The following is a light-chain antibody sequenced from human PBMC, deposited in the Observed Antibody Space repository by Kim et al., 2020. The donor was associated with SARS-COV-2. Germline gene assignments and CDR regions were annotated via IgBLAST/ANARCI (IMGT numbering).Light chain of an antibody. Sequence: LAASVGDKVTFTCRAGQGISSAVAWYQQKPGKAPKPRIYDDSSWESGVPSRFSGSGSGTDFTLTISSLQPEDFATYYCQQFNSYYTFGQGTKLEI. J-gene: IGKJ2*01. CDR2: DDS. CDR1: QGISSA. CDR3: QQFNSYYT. V-gene: IGKV1-13*02.